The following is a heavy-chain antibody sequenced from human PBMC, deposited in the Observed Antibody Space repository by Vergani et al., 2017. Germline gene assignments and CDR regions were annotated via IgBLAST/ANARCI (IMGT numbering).Heavy chain of an antibody. CDR2: LYRGAFT. D-gene: IGHD3-10*01. CDR1: GFTVSTDY. V-gene: IGHV3-66*01. J-gene: IGHJ4*02. CDR3: ARARFLGPQELVY. Sequence: EVQMVESGGGLVKPGGSLRLSCAASGFTVSTDYFSWVRQAPGKGLEWVSILYRGAFTSYTDSVKGRFTVSRDNSKNTLYLQMNSLRAEDTAVYYCARARFLGPQELVYWGQGTLVTVSS.